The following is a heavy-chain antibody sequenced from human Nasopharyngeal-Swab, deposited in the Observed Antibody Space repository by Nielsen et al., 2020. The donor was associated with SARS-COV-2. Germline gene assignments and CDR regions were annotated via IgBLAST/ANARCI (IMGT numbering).Heavy chain of an antibody. J-gene: IGHJ5*02. CDR1: GFTFSDYY. D-gene: IGHD3-22*01. CDR2: ISSSGSTI. CDR3: ARPYYYDSSGYYYVWFDP. V-gene: IGHV3-11*01. Sequence: GESLKISCAASGFTFSDYYMSWIRQAPGKGLEWVSYISSSGSTIYYADSVKGRFTISRDNAKNSLYLQMNSLRAEDTAVYYCARPYYYDSSGYYYVWFDPWGQGTLVTVSS.